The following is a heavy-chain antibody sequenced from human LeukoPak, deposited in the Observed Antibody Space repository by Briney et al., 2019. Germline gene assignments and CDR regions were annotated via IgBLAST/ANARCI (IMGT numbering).Heavy chain of an antibody. V-gene: IGHV3-23*01. J-gene: IGHJ4*02. D-gene: IGHD4-17*01. Sequence: GGSLRLSCAASGFTFSSYAMSWVRQAPGKGLEWVSAISGSGGSTYYADSVKGRFTISRDNSKNTLYLQMNSLRAEDTAVYYCAKLGTPGDYVEFELERPLDYWGQGTLVTVSS. CDR3: AKLGTPGDYVEFELERPLDY. CDR2: ISGSGGST. CDR1: GFTFSSYA.